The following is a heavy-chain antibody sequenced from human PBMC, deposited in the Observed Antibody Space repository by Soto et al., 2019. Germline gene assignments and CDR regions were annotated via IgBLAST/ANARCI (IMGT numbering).Heavy chain of an antibody. V-gene: IGHV3-23*01. CDR1: GFTLSSYA. J-gene: IGHJ6*02. CDR3: AKDTRGYNYYYYGMDV. D-gene: IGHD6-13*01. CDR2: ISGSGGST. Sequence: GGSLRLSCAASGFTLSSYAMSWVRQAPGKGLEWVSAISGSGGSTYYADSVKGRFTISRDNSKNTLYLQMNSLRAEDTAVYYCAKDTRGYNYYYYGMDVWGQGTTVTVSS.